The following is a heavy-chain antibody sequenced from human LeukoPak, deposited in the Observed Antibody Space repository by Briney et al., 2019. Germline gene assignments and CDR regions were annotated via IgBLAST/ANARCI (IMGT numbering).Heavy chain of an antibody. CDR2: IYSGGST. J-gene: IGHJ4*02. D-gene: IGHD6-19*01. CDR3: ARELGKYRRILGRDSQWLAVSGFDN. Sequence: GGSLRLSCAASGFTVSSNYMNWVRQAPGKGLEWVSLIYSGGSTYYADSVKGRFTISRDNSKNTLYLQVNSLRAEDTAVYYCARELGKYRRILGRDSQWLAVSGFDNWGQGILVTVSS. CDR1: GFTVSSNY. V-gene: IGHV3-66*01.